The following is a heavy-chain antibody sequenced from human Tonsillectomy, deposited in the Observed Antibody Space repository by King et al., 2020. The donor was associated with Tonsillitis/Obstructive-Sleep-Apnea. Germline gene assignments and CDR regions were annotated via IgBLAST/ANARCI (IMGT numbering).Heavy chain of an antibody. D-gene: IGHD5-12*01. CDR3: ARGYSASDFDYYYFYAMDV. J-gene: IGHJ6*02. CDR1: GFTYSRYW. Sequence: VQLVESGGGLVQPGGSLRLSCAASGFTYSRYWMNWVRQAPGKGLEWVANVRQDGSEKNYVESVKGQFTISRDNTKNSLYLQMNSLTVEDTAVYYCARGYSASDFDYYYFYAMDVWGQGTTVTVSS. CDR2: VRQDGSEK. V-gene: IGHV3-7*03.